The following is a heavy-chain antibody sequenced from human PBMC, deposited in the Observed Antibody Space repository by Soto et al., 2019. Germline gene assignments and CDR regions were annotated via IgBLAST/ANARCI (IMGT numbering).Heavy chain of an antibody. J-gene: IGHJ4*02. D-gene: IGHD2-15*01. Sequence: EVQLVESGGGLVQPGGSLRLSCAASGFTFSSYWMSWVRQAPGKGLEWVANIKEDGSEKYYVDSVKGRFTISRDNAKNSQYLQMNSLRAEDTAVYYCAQGRRIFDNWGQGTLVTVSS. V-gene: IGHV3-7*01. CDR3: AQGRRIFDN. CDR2: IKEDGSEK. CDR1: GFTFSSYW.